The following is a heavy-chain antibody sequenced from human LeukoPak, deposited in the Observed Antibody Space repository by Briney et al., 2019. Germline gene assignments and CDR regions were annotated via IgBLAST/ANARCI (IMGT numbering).Heavy chain of an antibody. J-gene: IGHJ6*02. CDR2: IYHSGST. V-gene: IGHV4-30-2*01. CDR1: GSSISSGGYS. Sequence: SETLSLTCAVSGSSISSGGYSWSWIRQPPGKGLEWIGYIYHSGSTYYNPSLKSRVTISVDRSKNQFSLKLSSVTAADTAVYYCARGLDAVYRYGMDVWGQGTTVTVSS. D-gene: IGHD2-2*01. CDR3: ARGLDAVYRYGMDV.